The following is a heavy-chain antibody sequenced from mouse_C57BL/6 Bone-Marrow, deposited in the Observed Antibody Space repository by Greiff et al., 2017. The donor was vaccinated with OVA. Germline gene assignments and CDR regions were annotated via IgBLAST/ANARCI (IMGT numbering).Heavy chain of an antibody. CDR3: ARPTVVATRAMDY. D-gene: IGHD1-1*01. CDR2: ISDGGSYT. Sequence: EVMLVESGGGLVKPGGSLKLSCAASGFTFSSYAMSWVRQTPEKRLEWVATISDGGSYTYYPDNVKGRFTISRDTAKNNLYLQMSHLKSEDTAMYYCARPTVVATRAMDYWGQGTSVTVSS. CDR1: GFTFSSYA. J-gene: IGHJ4*01. V-gene: IGHV5-4*03.